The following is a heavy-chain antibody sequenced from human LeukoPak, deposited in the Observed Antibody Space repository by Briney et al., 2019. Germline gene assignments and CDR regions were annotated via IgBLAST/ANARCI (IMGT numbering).Heavy chain of an antibody. J-gene: IGHJ5*02. CDR2: ISAYNGNT. D-gene: IGHD3-10*01. V-gene: IGHV1-18*01. Sequence: ASVKVSCKASGYTFTSYGISWVRQAPGQGLEWMGWISAYNGNTNYAQKLQGRVTMTTDTSTSTAYMELRSLRSDDTAVYYCARDLWFGESDVGLNWFDPWGQGSLVIVSS. CDR3: ARDLWFGESDVGLNWFDP. CDR1: GYTFTSYG.